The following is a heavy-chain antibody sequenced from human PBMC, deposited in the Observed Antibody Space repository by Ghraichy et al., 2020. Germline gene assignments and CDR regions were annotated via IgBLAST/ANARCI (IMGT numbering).Heavy chain of an antibody. D-gene: IGHD3-10*01. Sequence: GGSLRLSCAASGFTFSSYAMSWVRQAPGKRLEWVSAISGSGGSTYYADSVKGRFTISRDNSKNTLYLQMNSLRAEDTAVYYCAKGQAVRGVIITISDYWGQGTLVTVSS. CDR2: ISGSGGST. CDR1: GFTFSSYA. CDR3: AKGQAVRGVIITISDY. J-gene: IGHJ4*02. V-gene: IGHV3-23*01.